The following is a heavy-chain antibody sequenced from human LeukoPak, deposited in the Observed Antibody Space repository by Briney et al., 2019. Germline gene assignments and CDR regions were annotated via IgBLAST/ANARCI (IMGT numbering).Heavy chain of an antibody. V-gene: IGHV4-59*01. CDR2: IYYSGST. CDR3: ARYEVLDDAFDI. CDR1: GGSISSYY. Sequence: SETLSLTCTVSGGSISSYYWSWIRQPPGKGLEWIGYIYYSGSTNYNPSLKSRVTISLDTSKNQFSLKLSSVTAADTAVYYCARYEVLDDAFDIWGQGTMVTVSS. J-gene: IGHJ3*02. D-gene: IGHD3-3*01.